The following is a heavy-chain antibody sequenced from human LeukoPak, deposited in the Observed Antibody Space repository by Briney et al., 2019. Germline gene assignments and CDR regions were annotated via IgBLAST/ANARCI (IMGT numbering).Heavy chain of an antibody. CDR1: GGSISSGSYS. V-gene: IGHV4-30-2*01. CDR2: IYHTGNT. D-gene: IGHD3-10*02. J-gene: IGHJ5*02. Sequence: SQTLSLTCAVSGGSISSGSYSWNWIRQPPGKGLEWIGYIYHTGNTFYNPSLKSRVTISVDRSKNQFSLRLTSVTAADTAVYYCARGFFVRENPGSWFDPWGQGTLVTVPP. CDR3: ARGFFVRENPGSWFDP.